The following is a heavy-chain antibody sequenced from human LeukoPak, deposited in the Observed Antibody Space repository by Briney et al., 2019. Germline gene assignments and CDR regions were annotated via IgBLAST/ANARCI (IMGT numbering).Heavy chain of an antibody. CDR3: AKDTSVLTGYSYFDY. V-gene: IGHV3-30*18. CDR1: GFTFSSYG. D-gene: IGHD3-9*01. CDR2: ISYVGSNK. Sequence: PGGSLRLSCAASGFTFSSYGMHWVRQAPGKGLEWVAVISYVGSNKYYADSVKGRFTISRDNSKNTLYLQMNSLRAEDTAVYYCAKDTSVLTGYSYFDYWGQGTLVTVSS. J-gene: IGHJ4*02.